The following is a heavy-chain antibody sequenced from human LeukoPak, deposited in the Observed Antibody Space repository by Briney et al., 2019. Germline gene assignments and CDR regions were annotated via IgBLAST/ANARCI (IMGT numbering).Heavy chain of an antibody. CDR2: INSDGNSK. J-gene: IGHJ4*02. V-gene: IGHV3-74*01. CDR3: GRALGSPLDY. CDR1: GFSFSSDW. Sequence: TGGSLRLSCAASGFSFSSDWMHWVRQVPGEGLVWVSRINSDGNSKAYADSVKGRFTISRDNVKNTLYLQMNSLRVEDTAVYYCGRALGSPLDYWGQGTLVTVSS. D-gene: IGHD1-26*01.